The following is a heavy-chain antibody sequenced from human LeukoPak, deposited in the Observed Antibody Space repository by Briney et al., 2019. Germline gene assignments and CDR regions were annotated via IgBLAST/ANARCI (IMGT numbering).Heavy chain of an antibody. V-gene: IGHV3-30*03. D-gene: IGHD2-2*02. CDR1: GFTFSSYW. CDR3: ASGVPAAIFDYYYGMDV. J-gene: IGHJ6*02. CDR2: ISYDGSNK. Sequence: RAGGSLRLSCAASGFTFSSYWMSWVRQAPGKGLEWVAVISYDGSNKYYADSVKGRFTISRDNSKNTLYLQMNSLRAEDTAVYYCASGVPAAIFDYYYGMDVWGQGTTVTVSS.